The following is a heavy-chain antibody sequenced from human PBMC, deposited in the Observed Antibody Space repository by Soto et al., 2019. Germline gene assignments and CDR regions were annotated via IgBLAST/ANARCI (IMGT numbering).Heavy chain of an antibody. CDR1: GYSFAGYW. CDR3: ARQIYDSDTGPNFQYYFDS. CDR2: IDPSDSQT. Sequence: GESRKISCKGSGYSFAGYWITWVRQKPGKGLEWMGRIDPSDSQTYYSPSFRGHVTISVTKSITTVFLQWSSLRASDTVMYYCARQIYDSDTGPNFQYYFDSWGQGTPVTVSS. J-gene: IGHJ4*02. D-gene: IGHD3-22*01. V-gene: IGHV5-10-1*01.